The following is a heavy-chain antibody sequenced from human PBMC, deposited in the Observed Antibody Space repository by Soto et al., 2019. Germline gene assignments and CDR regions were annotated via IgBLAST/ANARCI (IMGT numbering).Heavy chain of an antibody. CDR3: AKPPYSSSSYYYYGMDV. J-gene: IGHJ6*02. Sequence: EVQLLESGGGLFQLGGSLRLSCPASGFTFSSYAMTWFRQAPGRGLEWVSAIIGSGGTTYHADSVKGRFTISRDNSKNTLYLQMNSLRAEDAAVYYCAKPPYSSSSYYYYGMDVWGQGTTVTVSS. V-gene: IGHV3-23*01. CDR2: IIGSGGTT. D-gene: IGHD6-6*01. CDR1: GFTFSSYA.